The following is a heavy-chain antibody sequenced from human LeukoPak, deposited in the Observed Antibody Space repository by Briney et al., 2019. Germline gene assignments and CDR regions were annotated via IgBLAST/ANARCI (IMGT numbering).Heavy chain of an antibody. D-gene: IGHD6-13*01. CDR3: AKKKGGIATTATFFDY. CDR2: ISGSGGST. V-gene: IGHV3-23*01. Sequence: GGSLRLSCAASGFTFSSYAMNWVRQAPGKGLEWVSVISGSGGSTYYADSVKGRFTISRDNSKNTLYLQMNSLRAEDTAVYYCAKKKGGIATTATFFDYWGQGTLVTVSS. CDR1: GFTFSSYA. J-gene: IGHJ4*02.